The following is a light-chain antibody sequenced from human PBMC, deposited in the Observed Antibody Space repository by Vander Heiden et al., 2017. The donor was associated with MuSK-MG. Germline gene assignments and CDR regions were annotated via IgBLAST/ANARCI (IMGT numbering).Light chain of an antibody. J-gene: IGLJ1*01. CDR3: CSYACSYTYV. Sequence: QSALTQPRSVSGSPGHSVTISCTGTSMDVCAYHHVSCYQHHPVNAPQLMLYDVSKRPSGVPDRFSGSKPGNTASLTISGLQADDEADYYCCSYACSYTYVFGTGTKVTVL. CDR1: SMDVCAYHH. CDR2: DVS. V-gene: IGLV2-11*01.